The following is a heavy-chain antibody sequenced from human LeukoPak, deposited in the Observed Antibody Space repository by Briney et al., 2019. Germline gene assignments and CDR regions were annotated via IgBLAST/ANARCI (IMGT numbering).Heavy chain of an antibody. J-gene: IGHJ4*02. V-gene: IGHV4-59*12. Sequence: SETLSLTCTVSGGSISSYYWSWIRQPPGKGLEWIGYIYYSGSTNYNPSLKSRVTISVDTSKNQFSLKRSSVTAADTAVYYCARGRGWFGELTLGYWGQGTLVTVSS. D-gene: IGHD3-10*01. CDR3: ARGRGWFGELTLGY. CDR2: IYYSGST. CDR1: GGSISSYY.